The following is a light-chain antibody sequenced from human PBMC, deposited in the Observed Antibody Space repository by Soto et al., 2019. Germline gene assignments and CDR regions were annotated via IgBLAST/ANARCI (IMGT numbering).Light chain of an antibody. V-gene: IGLV2-8*01. Sequence: QSALSQPPSASGSPGQSVTISCTGTSSDVGGYNYVSWYQQHPGKAPKLMIYEVSKRPSGVPDRFSGSKSGNTASLTVSGLQAEDDSDYYCSSYAGSNNVVFGGGTKVIVL. J-gene: IGLJ2*01. CDR1: SSDVGGYNY. CDR3: SSYAGSNNVV. CDR2: EVS.